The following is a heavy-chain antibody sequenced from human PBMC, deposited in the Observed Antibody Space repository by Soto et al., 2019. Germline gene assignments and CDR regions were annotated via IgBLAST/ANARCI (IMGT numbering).Heavy chain of an antibody. J-gene: IGHJ4*02. V-gene: IGHV3-30-3*01. D-gene: IGHD6-19*01. CDR1: GFTFSSYT. CDR3: AREWSISVGAPGY. Sequence: QVQLVESGGGVVQPGRSLRLSCAASGFTFSSYTMYWVREGPGKGLEWVAGISNNGINKDYADSVKGRFIVSRDNSKNTLNLQLNSLRRDDSAIYYCAREWSISVGAPGYWGQGTLVTVSS. CDR2: ISNNGINK.